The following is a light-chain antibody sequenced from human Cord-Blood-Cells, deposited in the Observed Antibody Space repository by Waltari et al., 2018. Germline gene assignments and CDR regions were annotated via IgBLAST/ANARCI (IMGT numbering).Light chain of an antibody. Sequence: QSALTQPASVSGSPGQSITISCPGTSSDVGGYNYVSWYQQHPGKAPTLMIYDVSNRASGGSNRFSGSKSGNTASRTISGLQAEDEADYYCSSYTSSSTLNYVCGTGTKVTVL. CDR1: SSDVGGYNY. CDR3: SSYTSSSTLNYV. CDR2: DVS. J-gene: IGLJ1*01. V-gene: IGLV2-14*03.